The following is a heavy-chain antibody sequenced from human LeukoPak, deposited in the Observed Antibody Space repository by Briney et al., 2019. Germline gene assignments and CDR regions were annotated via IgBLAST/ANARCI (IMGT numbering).Heavy chain of an antibody. CDR2: IGGSSSFV. D-gene: IGHD3-16*01. CDR1: GFTFRTYT. V-gene: IGHV3-21*01. J-gene: IGHJ4*02. Sequence: GGSLRLSCAASGFTFRTYTMNWVRQAPGKGLEWVSSIGGSSSFVFYADSVEGRFTISRDNAKNSLYLQMNSLRVEDTAMYYCARVQGERRDYWGQGTLVTVSS. CDR3: ARVQGERRDY.